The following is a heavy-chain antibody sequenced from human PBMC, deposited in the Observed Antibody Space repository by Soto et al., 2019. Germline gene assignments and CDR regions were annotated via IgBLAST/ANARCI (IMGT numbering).Heavy chain of an antibody. V-gene: IGHV3-21*01. CDR3: ARDLGGITIFGVGNMGIDY. Sequence: GGSLRLSCAASGFTISSYSMNWVRQAPGKGLEWVSSISSSSSYIYYADSVKGRFTISRDNAKNSLYLQMNSLRAEDTAVYYCARDLGGITIFGVGNMGIDYWGQGTLVTVSS. D-gene: IGHD3-3*01. J-gene: IGHJ4*02. CDR2: ISSSSSYI. CDR1: GFTISSYS.